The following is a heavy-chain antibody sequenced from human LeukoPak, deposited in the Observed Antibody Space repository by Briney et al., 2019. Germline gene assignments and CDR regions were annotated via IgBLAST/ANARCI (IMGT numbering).Heavy chain of an antibody. CDR3: ARGRLRGYSYGYFDY. CDR2: INHSGST. J-gene: IGHJ4*02. D-gene: IGHD5-18*01. V-gene: IGHV4-34*01. Sequence: SETLSLTCAVYGGSFSGYYWSWIRQPPGKGLEWIGEINHSGSTNYNPSLKSRVTISVDTSKNQFSLKLSSVTAADTAVYYCARGRLRGYSYGYFDYWGQGTLVTVSS. CDR1: GGSFSGYY.